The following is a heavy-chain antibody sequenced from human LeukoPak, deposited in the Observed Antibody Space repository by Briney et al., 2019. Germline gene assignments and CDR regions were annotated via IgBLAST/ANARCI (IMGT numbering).Heavy chain of an antibody. Sequence: GGSLRLSCAASGFTVTSNCMNWVRQAPGKGLEWVSVIYSGGSTNYADSVKGRFTISRDNSKNTLYLQMNSLRAEDTAVYYCTRDYGGFDYWGQGTLVTVSS. V-gene: IGHV3-53*01. J-gene: IGHJ4*02. CDR1: GFTVTSNC. CDR2: IYSGGST. CDR3: TRDYGGFDY. D-gene: IGHD4-23*01.